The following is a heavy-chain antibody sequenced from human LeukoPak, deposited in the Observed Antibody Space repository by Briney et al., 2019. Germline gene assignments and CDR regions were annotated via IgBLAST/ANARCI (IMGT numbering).Heavy chain of an antibody. Sequence: GGSLRLSCAASGFTFSSYGMHWVRQAPGKGLEWVAVISYDGSNKYYADSVKGRFTISRDNSKNTLYLQMNSLRAEDTAVYYCAKDRGETYYYDSSGYSYYFDYWGQGTLVTVSS. D-gene: IGHD3-22*01. CDR1: GFTFSSYG. CDR2: ISYDGSNK. CDR3: AKDRGETYYYDSSGYSYYFDY. J-gene: IGHJ4*02. V-gene: IGHV3-30*18.